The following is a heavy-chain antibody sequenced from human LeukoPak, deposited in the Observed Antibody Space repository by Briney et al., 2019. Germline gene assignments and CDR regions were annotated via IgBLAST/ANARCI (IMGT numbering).Heavy chain of an antibody. CDR1: GYSISSGYQ. CDR3: ARDPRWLTPDCTSTSCYENYFYP. D-gene: IGHD2-2*01. CDR2: IYHSGSA. V-gene: IGHV4-38-2*02. Sequence: SETLSLTCAVSGYSISSGYQWAWIRQSPGKGLEWIGSIYHSGSAHYNPSLKSRVTILVETSKNQFSLKLYSVTAADTAVYYCARDPRWLTPDCTSTSCYENYFYPWGQGTLVTVSS. J-gene: IGHJ5*02.